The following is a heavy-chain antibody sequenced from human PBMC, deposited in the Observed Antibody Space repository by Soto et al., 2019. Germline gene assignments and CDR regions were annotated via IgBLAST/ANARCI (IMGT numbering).Heavy chain of an antibody. J-gene: IGHJ5*02. CDR1: GGSFSGYY. V-gene: IGHV4-34*01. CDR2: INHSGST. CDR3: ARFRIIPNWFDP. Sequence: SETLSLTCAVYGGSFSGYYWSWIRQPPGKGLEWIGEINHSGSTNYNPSLKSRVTISVDTSKNQFSLKLSSVTAADTAVYYCARFRIIPNWFDPWGQGTLVTVSS. D-gene: IGHD2-21*01.